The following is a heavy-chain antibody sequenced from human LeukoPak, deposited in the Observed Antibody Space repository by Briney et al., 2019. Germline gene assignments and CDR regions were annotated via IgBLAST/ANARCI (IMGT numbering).Heavy chain of an antibody. CDR1: GFTFRTYW. CDR2: ISSSSSTI. D-gene: IGHD4-23*01. CDR3: ARDLFGGSGNSFG. Sequence: GGSLRLSCVASGFTFRTYWMNWVRQAPGKGLEWVSYISSSSSTIYYADSVKGRFTISRDNAKNSLYLQMNSLRAEDTAVYYCARDLFGGSGNSFGWGQGTLVTVSS. V-gene: IGHV3-48*04. J-gene: IGHJ4*02.